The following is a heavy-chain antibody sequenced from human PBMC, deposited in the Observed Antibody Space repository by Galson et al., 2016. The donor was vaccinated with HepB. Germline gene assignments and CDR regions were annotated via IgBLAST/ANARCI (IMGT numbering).Heavy chain of an antibody. J-gene: IGHJ4*02. V-gene: IGHV3-33*01. CDR2: IWHDGSHK. CDR3: ARNLGFLDEYYFDN. CDR1: GFTFSNYG. D-gene: IGHD3/OR15-3a*01. Sequence: SLRLSCAASGFTFSNYGMHWVRQAPGKGLEWVAVIWHDGSHKYYADSVKGRFTISSDNSKNTLYLEMNSLRVEDTAVYYCARNLGFLDEYYFDNWGQGTLVTVSS.